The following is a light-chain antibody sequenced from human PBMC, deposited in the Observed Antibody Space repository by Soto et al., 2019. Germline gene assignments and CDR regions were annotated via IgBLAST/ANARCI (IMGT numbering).Light chain of an antibody. CDR2: GAS. J-gene: IGKJ4*01. V-gene: IGKV3-20*01. Sequence: EIVLTQSPGTLSLSPGERATLSCRASQSVSSSYLAWYQQKPGQAPRLLIYGASSRATGIPDRFSGSGSGTHFTLTSRRLEPEDFEVYDCQQQGSSPRVSFGGGTKVEIK. CDR3: QQQGSSPRVS. CDR1: QSVSSSY.